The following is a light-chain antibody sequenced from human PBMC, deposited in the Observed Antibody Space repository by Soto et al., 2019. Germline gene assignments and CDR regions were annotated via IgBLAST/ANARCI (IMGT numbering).Light chain of an antibody. CDR2: GND. Sequence: QSVLTQPPSVSGAPGQRVTISCAGSSSNIGAGYNVHWYQHLPGRAPKLLIFGNDNRPSGVPDRFSASKSGSSASLAITGLQAEDEADYYCQSYDKSLSGFYVFGTGTKGTVL. V-gene: IGLV1-40*01. CDR1: SSNIGAGYN. CDR3: QSYDKSLSGFYV. J-gene: IGLJ1*01.